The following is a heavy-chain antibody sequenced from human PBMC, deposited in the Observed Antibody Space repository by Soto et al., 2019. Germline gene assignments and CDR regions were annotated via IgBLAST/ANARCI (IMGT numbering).Heavy chain of an antibody. CDR2: IWYDGSDK. V-gene: IGHV3-33*01. Sequence: QVQLVESGGGVVQPGRSLKLSCAASGFSFSTYGMHWVRQAPGKGLEWVALIWYDGSDKDYIDSVKGRFTISRDDSRNAQDLQMNNMRVEDTAVYYWVRGKGFGEYSNNCVDPWGQGTLVTVSS. J-gene: IGHJ5*02. CDR3: VRGKGFGEYSNNCVDP. D-gene: IGHD3-10*01. CDR1: GFSFSTYG.